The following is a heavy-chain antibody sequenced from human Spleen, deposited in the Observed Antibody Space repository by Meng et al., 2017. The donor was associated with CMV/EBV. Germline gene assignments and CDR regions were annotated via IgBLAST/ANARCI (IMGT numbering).Heavy chain of an antibody. V-gene: IGHV3-23*01. CDR1: GFTFTNYA. D-gene: IGHD3-9*01. CDR3: AKDNGLNYDILTGYHRWGGMDV. Sequence: GGSLRLSCEAAGFTFTNYAMTWVRQAPGKGLEWVSAISGGGGSTYYADSVKGRFTISRDNSKNTLYLQMNSLRAEDTAVYYCAKDNGLNYDILTGYHRWGGMDVWGQGTTVTVSS. J-gene: IGHJ6*02. CDR2: ISGGGGST.